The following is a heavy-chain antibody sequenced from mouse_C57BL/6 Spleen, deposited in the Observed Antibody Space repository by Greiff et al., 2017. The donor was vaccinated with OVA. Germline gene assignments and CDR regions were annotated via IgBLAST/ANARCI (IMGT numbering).Heavy chain of an antibody. CDR1: GYTFTDYE. V-gene: IGHV1-15*01. J-gene: IGHJ2*01. D-gene: IGHD1-1*01. CDR3: TSRYGSSPVYFDY. CDR2: IDPETGGT. Sequence: QVQLQQSGAELVRPGASVTLSCKASGYTFTDYEMHWVKQTPVHGLEWIGAIDPETGGTASNQKFKGKAILTADKASSTAYMELRSLTSEDSAVYYFTSRYGSSPVYFDYWGQGTTLTVSS.